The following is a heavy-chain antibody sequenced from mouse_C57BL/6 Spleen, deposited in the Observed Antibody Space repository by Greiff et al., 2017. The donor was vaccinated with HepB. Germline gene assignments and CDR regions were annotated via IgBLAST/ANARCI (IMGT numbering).Heavy chain of an antibody. J-gene: IGHJ4*01. CDR3: ARGGRLLRGAMDY. D-gene: IGHD1-1*01. V-gene: IGHV1-76*01. CDR2: IYPGSGNT. CDR1: GYTFTDYY. Sequence: VQLQQSGAELVRPGASVKLSCKASGYTFTDYYINWVKQRPGQGLEWIATIYPGSGNTYYNEKFKGKATLTAEKSSSTAYMQLSSLTSEDSAVYFCARGGRLLRGAMDYWGQGTSVTVSS.